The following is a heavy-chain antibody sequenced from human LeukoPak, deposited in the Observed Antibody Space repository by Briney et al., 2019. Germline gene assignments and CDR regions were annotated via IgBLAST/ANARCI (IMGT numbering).Heavy chain of an antibody. D-gene: IGHD3-22*01. Sequence: SVKVSCKASGGTFSSYAISWVRQAPGQGLEWMGRIIPTPGIANYAQKFQGRVTITADKSTSTAYMELSSLRSEDTAVYYCARAPVGSYYYDSSGYYGPGDDYWGQGTPVTVSS. CDR1: GGTFSSYA. J-gene: IGHJ4*02. CDR2: IIPTPGIA. V-gene: IGHV1-69*04. CDR3: ARAPVGSYYYDSSGYYGPGDDY.